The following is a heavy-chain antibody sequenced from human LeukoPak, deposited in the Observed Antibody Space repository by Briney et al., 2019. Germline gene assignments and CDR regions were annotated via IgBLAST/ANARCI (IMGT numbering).Heavy chain of an antibody. J-gene: IGHJ4*02. CDR2: VDPEDGET. Sequence: GASVKVSCKASGYTYTDYYWHWGQQAPGKGLEWMGRVDPEDGETIYAEKFQGRVTITADTSTDTAHMELSSLRSEDTAVYYCATEFCVIDYWGQGTLVTVSS. CDR3: ATEFCVIDY. CDR1: GYTYTDYY. V-gene: IGHV1-69-2*01.